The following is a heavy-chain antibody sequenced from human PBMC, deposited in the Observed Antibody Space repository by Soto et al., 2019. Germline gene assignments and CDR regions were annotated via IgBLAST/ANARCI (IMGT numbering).Heavy chain of an antibody. CDR1: GGTFSKDA. V-gene: IGHV1-69*01. CDR2: LIPVFGSP. Sequence: QVQLVQSGAEVKKPGSSVTVSCKTSGGTFSKDAINWVRQAPGQGLEWMGLLIPVFGSPIYAQKFQGRIRITEDESTSTGFMDLSSLRSEDTAVYYCTRVLGYTFEPGKTRYYAMDVWGQGTTVSVSS. J-gene: IGHJ6*02. D-gene: IGHD5-18*01. CDR3: TRVLGYTFEPGKTRYYAMDV.